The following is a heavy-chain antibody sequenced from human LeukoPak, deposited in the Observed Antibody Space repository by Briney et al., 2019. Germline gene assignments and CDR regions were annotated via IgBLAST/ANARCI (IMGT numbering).Heavy chain of an antibody. Sequence: PGGSLGLSCAASGFTFSGYGMHWVRQAPGKGLEWVAFIRYDGSNKYYADSVKGRFTISRDNSKNTLYLQMNSLRVEDTAVYYCAKSYWEPLNQFDYWGQGTLVTVSS. D-gene: IGHD1-26*01. J-gene: IGHJ4*02. CDR2: IRYDGSNK. CDR3: AKSYWEPLNQFDY. CDR1: GFTFSGYG. V-gene: IGHV3-30*02.